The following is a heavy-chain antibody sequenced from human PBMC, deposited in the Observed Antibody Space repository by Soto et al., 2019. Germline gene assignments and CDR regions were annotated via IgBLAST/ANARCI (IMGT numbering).Heavy chain of an antibody. CDR3: AREILSSGARLAHAFDI. Sequence: ASVKVSCRASGYTVTSDGISWGWQAAGQGLEWMGWISAENGNTKYAQTLQGRATMTKDTSTSTAYMELRSLRSDDTAVYYCAREILSSGARLAHAFDIWGQGTMVTVSS. J-gene: IGHJ3*02. CDR1: GYTVTSDG. CDR2: ISAENGNT. D-gene: IGHD3-9*01. V-gene: IGHV1-18*01.